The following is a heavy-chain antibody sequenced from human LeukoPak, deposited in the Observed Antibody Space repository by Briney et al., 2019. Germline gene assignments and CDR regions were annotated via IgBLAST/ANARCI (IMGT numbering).Heavy chain of an antibody. CDR1: GGSISSGDYY. J-gene: IGHJ4*02. CDR2: IYYSGST. Sequence: SETLSLTCTVSGGSISSGDYYWSWIRQPPGKGLEWIGYIYYSGSTYYNPSLKSRVTISVDTSKNQFSLQLNSVTAEDTAVYYCAREGPGFDYWGQGTLVTVSS. CDR3: AREGPGFDY. V-gene: IGHV4-30-4*01.